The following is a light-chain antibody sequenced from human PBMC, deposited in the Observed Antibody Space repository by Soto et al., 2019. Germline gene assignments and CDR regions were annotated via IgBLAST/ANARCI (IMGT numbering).Light chain of an antibody. V-gene: IGLV2-14*01. J-gene: IGLJ2*01. Sequence: QSALTQPASVSGSRGQSIIISCVGRNTDVGQDKSVSWYQQGPGKAPKLLIFEVTNRPSGVSNRFSGSRSGNTASLTISGLQPDDEGDYFCVSYSSSSPVLFGGGTKLTVL. CDR1: NTDVGQDKS. CDR2: EVT. CDR3: VSYSSSSPVL.